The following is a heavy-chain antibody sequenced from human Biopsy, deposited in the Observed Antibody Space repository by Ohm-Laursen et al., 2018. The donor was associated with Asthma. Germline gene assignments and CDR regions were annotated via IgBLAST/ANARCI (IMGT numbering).Heavy chain of an antibody. D-gene: IGHD2-2*01. J-gene: IGHJ4*02. CDR1: GGTFNTYV. V-gene: IGHV1-69*13. CDR3: ARKAGSCISRTCYSLDF. CDR2: SNSVFGTT. Sequence: ASVKVSCKSLGGTFNTYVIGWVRQAPGQGLEWMGESNSVFGTTTYPQKFQDRVTITADDSTSTVYMELSSLRSEDTAVYYCARKAGSCISRTCYSLDFWGQGTLVTVSS.